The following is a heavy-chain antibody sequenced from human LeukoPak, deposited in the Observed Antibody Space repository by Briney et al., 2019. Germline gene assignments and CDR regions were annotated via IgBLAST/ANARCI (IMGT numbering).Heavy chain of an antibody. J-gene: IGHJ5*02. CDR1: GFTFSNYA. CDR3: AKQEVTTTDHWFDP. V-gene: IGHV3-23*01. Sequence: GGSLRLSCAASGFTFSNYAMSWVRQAPGRGLEWVSGISGSGGSTYYADSVKGRFTISRDNSKNTLYLQMNSLRAEDTAVYYCAKQEVTTTDHWFDPWGQGTLVTVSS. D-gene: IGHD4-17*01. CDR2: ISGSGGST.